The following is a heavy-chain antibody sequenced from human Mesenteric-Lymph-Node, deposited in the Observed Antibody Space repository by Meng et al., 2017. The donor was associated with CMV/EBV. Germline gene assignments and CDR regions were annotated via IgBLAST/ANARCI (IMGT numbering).Heavy chain of an antibody. CDR3: AKEGPDDNSGSLY. CDR2: IYSGGSST. J-gene: IGHJ4*02. CDR1: GFTFSSYA. Sequence: GESLKISCAASGFTFSSYAMSWVRQAPGKGLEWVSVIYSGGSSTYYADSVKGRFTISRDNSKNTLYLQMNSLRAEDTAVYYCAKEGPDDNSGSLYWGQGTLVTVSS. V-gene: IGHV3-23*03. D-gene: IGHD1-26*01.